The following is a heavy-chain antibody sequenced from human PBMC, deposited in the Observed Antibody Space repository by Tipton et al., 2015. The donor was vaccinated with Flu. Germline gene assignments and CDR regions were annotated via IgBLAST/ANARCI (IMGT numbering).Heavy chain of an antibody. CDR3: ARMRVVNFDS. J-gene: IGHJ4*02. Sequence: TLSLTCTVSPSPLSYGNGYYWGWIRQSPGGGLEWIASIHHSGHLFFSPSLKSRVTMSVDSSRNQFSLRLTSVTVADTAMYFCARMRVVNFDSWGQGTPVVVSS. V-gene: IGHV4-38-2*02. CDR1: PSPLSYGNGYY. CDR2: IHHSGHL. D-gene: IGHD3-10*01.